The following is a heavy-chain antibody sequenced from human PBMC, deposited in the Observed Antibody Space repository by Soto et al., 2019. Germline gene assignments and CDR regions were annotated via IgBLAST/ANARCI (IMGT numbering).Heavy chain of an antibody. CDR3: SNWPEPEHAYDV. CDR2: LYDVDGS. D-gene: IGHD1-1*01. Sequence: DVQLVESGGGLIQPGESLRLSYVAWVRQAPGKGLEWVSALYDVDGSFYADSVKGRFTTSSDSSKTTVYLQMNDLRPHEPAVHHWSNWPEPEHAYDVWGQGTTVTVSS. J-gene: IGHJ3*01. V-gene: IGHV3-53*01.